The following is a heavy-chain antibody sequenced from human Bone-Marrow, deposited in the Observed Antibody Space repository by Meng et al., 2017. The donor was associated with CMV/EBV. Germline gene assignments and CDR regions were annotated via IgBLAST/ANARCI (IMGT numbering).Heavy chain of an antibody. CDR3: ARAPFYGGNSYYYYYGMDV. J-gene: IGHJ6*02. CDR1: GFTFSSYS. V-gene: IGHV3-21*01. D-gene: IGHD4-23*01. CDR2: ISSSSSYI. Sequence: GESLKISCAASGFTFSSYSMNWVRQAPGKGLEWVSSISSSSSYIYYADSVKGRFTTSRDNAKNSLYLQMNSLRAEDTAVYYCARAPFYGGNSYYYYYGMDVWGQGTTVTVSS.